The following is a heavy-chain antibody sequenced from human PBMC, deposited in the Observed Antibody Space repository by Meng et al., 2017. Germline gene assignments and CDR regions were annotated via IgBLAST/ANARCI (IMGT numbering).Heavy chain of an antibody. CDR1: GVSISSRNW. J-gene: IGHJ4*02. V-gene: IGHV4-4*02. CDR3: ARRYDGSGYLAH. CDR2: IYHTGTT. D-gene: IGHD3-22*01. Sequence: QVQLQESGPGLVKPSGTLSLTCAVSGVSISSRNWWSWVRQPPGKGLEWIGEIYHTGTTGYNPSLKSRATISIDTSKNHFSLKMSSVTAADTAVYYCARRYDGSGYLAHWGLGTLVTVSS.